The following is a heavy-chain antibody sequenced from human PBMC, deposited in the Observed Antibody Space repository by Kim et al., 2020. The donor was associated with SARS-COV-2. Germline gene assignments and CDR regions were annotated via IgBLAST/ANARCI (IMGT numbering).Heavy chain of an antibody. V-gene: IGHV3-23*01. D-gene: IGHD2-15*01. J-gene: IGHJ5*02. Sequence: GGSLRLSCAASGFTFSSYAMSWVRQAPGKGLEWVSAISGSSISTYYADSVKGRFTISRDNSKNTLYLQMNSLRAEDTAVYYCAKDTAEWYCSGGSCGNWFDPWGQGTLVTVSS. CDR1: GFTFSSYA. CDR3: AKDTAEWYCSGGSCGNWFDP. CDR2: ISGSSIST.